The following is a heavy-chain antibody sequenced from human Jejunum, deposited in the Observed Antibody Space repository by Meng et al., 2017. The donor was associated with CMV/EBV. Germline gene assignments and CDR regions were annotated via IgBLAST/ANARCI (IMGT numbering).Heavy chain of an antibody. D-gene: IGHD3-10*01. CDR1: GFTFSTYA. Sequence: ASGFTFSTYATHWVRQAPGKGLEWVSGIRGDDGRTFYAGSVKGRFTISRDNSKNTLYLQMNSLRAEDTALYYCAKDRDGNWYFDLWGRGTLVTVSS. CDR2: IRGDDGRT. J-gene: IGHJ2*01. CDR3: AKDRDGNWYFDL. V-gene: IGHV3-23*01.